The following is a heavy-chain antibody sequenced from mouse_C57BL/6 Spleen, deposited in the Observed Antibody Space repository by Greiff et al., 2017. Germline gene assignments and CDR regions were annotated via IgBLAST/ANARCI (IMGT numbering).Heavy chain of an antibody. CDR2: IYPGSGNT. J-gene: IGHJ4*01. Sequence: VQLQQSGAELVRPGASVKLSCKASGYTFTDYYINWVKQRPGQGLEWIARIYPGSGNTYYNEKFKGKATLTAEKSSSTAYMQLSSLTSEDSAVYFCARSYGNYHAMDDWGQGTSVTVSS. V-gene: IGHV1-76*01. CDR3: ARSYGNYHAMDD. D-gene: IGHD2-10*02. CDR1: GYTFTDYY.